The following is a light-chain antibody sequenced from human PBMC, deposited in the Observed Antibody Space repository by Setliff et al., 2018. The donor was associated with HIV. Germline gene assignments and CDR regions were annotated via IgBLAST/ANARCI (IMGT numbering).Light chain of an antibody. CDR3: ASWDDSLTAYV. J-gene: IGLJ1*01. CDR1: SSNFGSNA. CDR2: NKN. Sequence: QSALTQPPSASGTPGQRVTISCSGSSSNFGSNAVHWYYHLPGTAPKLLINNKNDRPSGVPDRFSASKSGTSASLAISALQSEDEADYYCASWDDSLTAYVFGTGTKVTVL. V-gene: IGLV1-44*01.